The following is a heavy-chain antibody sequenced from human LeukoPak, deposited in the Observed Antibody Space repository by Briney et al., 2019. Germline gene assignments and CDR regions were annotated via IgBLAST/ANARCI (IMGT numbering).Heavy chain of an antibody. D-gene: IGHD1-26*01. Sequence: SETLSLTCAVYGGSFSGYYWSWIRQPPGKGLEWIGEINHSGSTNYNPSLKSRVTISVDTSKNQFSLKLSSVTAADTAVYYCARSGSYPPFAHAFDIWGQGTMVTVSS. CDR1: GGSFSGYY. V-gene: IGHV4-34*01. J-gene: IGHJ3*02. CDR3: ARSGSYPPFAHAFDI. CDR2: INHSGST.